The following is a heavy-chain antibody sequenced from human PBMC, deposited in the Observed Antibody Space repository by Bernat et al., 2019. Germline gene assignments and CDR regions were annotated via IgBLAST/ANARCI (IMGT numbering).Heavy chain of an antibody. D-gene: IGHD2-8*01. Sequence: QVHLQESGPGLVRPSQTLSLTCAVFGDSISSGDHYWSWIRPPPGKGLEWIGCIYYSGSTYYNPSLKSRVVISVDPSKTQLSLILPSVTAADTAVCSCAREDEMAMGYWGQGILVTVSS. CDR2: IYYSGST. V-gene: IGHV4-30-4*01. CDR1: GDSISSGDHY. J-gene: IGHJ4*02. CDR3: AREDEMAMGY.